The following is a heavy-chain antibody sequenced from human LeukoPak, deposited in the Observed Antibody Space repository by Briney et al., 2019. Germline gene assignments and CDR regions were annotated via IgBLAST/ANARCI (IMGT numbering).Heavy chain of an antibody. V-gene: IGHV4-34*01. CDR1: GGSFSGYY. J-gene: IGHJ4*02. D-gene: IGHD2-2*01. CDR2: INHSGST. Sequence: ETSESLSLTCAVYGGSFSGYYWSWIRQPPGKGLEWIGEINHSGSTNYNPSLKSRVTISVDTSKNQFSLKLSSVTAADTAVYYCASKVRWGQGTLVTVSS. CDR3: ASKVR.